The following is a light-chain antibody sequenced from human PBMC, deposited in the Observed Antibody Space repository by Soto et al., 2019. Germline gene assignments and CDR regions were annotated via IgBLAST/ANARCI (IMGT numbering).Light chain of an antibody. CDR1: QSVSNDF. CDR2: GAS. J-gene: IGKJ1*01. V-gene: IGKV3-20*01. Sequence: EILLTQSPGIGSLSPGERATLSCRASQSVSNDFLAWYQQKPGQAPRLLIYGASTRATDVPDRFSGSGSGADFTLSISRLEPEDFAVYYCQQYGSSPPRTFGQGTKVDIK. CDR3: QQYGSSPPRT.